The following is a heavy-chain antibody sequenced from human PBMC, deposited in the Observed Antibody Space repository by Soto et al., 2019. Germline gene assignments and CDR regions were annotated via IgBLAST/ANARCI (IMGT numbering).Heavy chain of an antibody. V-gene: IGHV6-1*01. CDR3: ARQQPWTDY. Sequence: SQTLSLTCAISGNSVSSNSAAWNWIRQSPSRGLEWLGRTYYRSKWHNDYAVSVRSRISIKPDTSKNQFSLQLNSVTPEDTAVSYCARQQPWTDYWGQGTMVTVSS. D-gene: IGHD6-13*01. CDR2: TYYRSKWHN. J-gene: IGHJ4*02. CDR1: GNSVSSNSAA.